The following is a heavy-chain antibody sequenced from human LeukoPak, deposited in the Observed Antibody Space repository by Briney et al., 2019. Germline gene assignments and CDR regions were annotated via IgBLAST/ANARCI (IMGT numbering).Heavy chain of an antibody. D-gene: IGHD3-10*01. Sequence: SETLSLTCTVSGGSISSYYWSWIRQPPGKGLEWIGYIYYSGSTNYNPSLKSRVTISVDTSKNQFSLKLSSVTAADTAVYYCARDGLRYYGSGNLYNWFDPWGQGTLVTVSS. CDR3: ARDGLRYYGSGNLYNWFDP. J-gene: IGHJ5*02. CDR2: IYYSGST. V-gene: IGHV4-59*01. CDR1: GGSISSYY.